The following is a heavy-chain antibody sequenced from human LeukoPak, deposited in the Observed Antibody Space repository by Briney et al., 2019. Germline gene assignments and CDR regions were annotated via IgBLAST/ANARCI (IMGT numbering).Heavy chain of an antibody. CDR1: GFTFSDYY. CDR2: ISSSGSTI. J-gene: IGHJ4*02. V-gene: IGHV3-11*01. Sequence: GGSLRLSCAASGFTFSDYYMSWIRQAPGKGLEGVSYISSSGSTIYYAASVKGRYTISRDNAKNSLYLQMNSLRAEDTAVYYCARNDYGDYPRVWGQGTLVTVSS. D-gene: IGHD4-17*01. CDR3: ARNDYGDYPRV.